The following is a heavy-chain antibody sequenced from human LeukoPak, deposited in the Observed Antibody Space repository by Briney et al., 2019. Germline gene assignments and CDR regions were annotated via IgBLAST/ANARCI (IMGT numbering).Heavy chain of an antibody. CDR3: AIEIRGSDAYSDY. V-gene: IGHV1-69*05. D-gene: IGHD3-10*01. J-gene: IGHJ4*02. CDR2: IIPIFGTA. Sequence: SVKVSCKASGGTFSSYAISWVRQAPGQGLEWMGRIIPIFGTANYAQKFQGRVTITTDESTSTAYMELSSLRSEDTAVYYCAIEIRGSDAYSDYWCQGTLVTVSS. CDR1: GGTFSSYA.